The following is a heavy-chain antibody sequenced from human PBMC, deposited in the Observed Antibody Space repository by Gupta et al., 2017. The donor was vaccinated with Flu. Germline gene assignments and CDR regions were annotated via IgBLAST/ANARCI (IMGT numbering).Heavy chain of an antibody. J-gene: IGHJ4*02. D-gene: IGHD3-22*01. CDR2: MNPNSGNT. Sequence: QVQLVQSGAEVKKPGASVKVSCKASGYTFTSYDINWVRQATGQGLEWMGWMNPNSGNTGYAKKCQGRVTMTRNTSISTAYMELSSLRSEETAVYYCARALTSDYDDSSGPSDYGGQGTLVTVSS. CDR3: ARALTSDYDDSSGPSDY. CDR1: GYTFTSYD. V-gene: IGHV1-8*01.